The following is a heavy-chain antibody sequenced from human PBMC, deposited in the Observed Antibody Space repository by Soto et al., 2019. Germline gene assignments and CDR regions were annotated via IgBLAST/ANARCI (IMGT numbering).Heavy chain of an antibody. J-gene: IGHJ4*02. D-gene: IGHD6-13*01. CDR3: ARDRGSSATASDY. V-gene: IGHV3-33*01. CDR1: GFTFSSYG. Sequence: PGGSLRLSCAASGFTFSSYGMHWVRQAPGKGLEWVAVIWYDGSNKYYADSVKGRFTISRDNSKNTLYLQMNSLRAEDTAVYYCARDRGSSATASDYWGQGTLVTVS. CDR2: IWYDGSNK.